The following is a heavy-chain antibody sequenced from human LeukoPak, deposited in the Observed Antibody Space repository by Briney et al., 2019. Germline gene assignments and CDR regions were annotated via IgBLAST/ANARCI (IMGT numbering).Heavy chain of an antibody. CDR3: ARRPGHTWDMGNWFDP. Sequence: SETLSLTCSVSGDSIRTNNYFWGWIRQPPGMGLEWIGSISYNGITYYNPSLKSRASVSVDTSKNQFSLNLNSVTAADTAIYYCARRPGHTWDMGNWFDPWGQGTLVTVST. CDR1: GDSIRTNNYF. D-gene: IGHD1-26*01. V-gene: IGHV4-39*01. CDR2: ISYNGIT. J-gene: IGHJ5*02.